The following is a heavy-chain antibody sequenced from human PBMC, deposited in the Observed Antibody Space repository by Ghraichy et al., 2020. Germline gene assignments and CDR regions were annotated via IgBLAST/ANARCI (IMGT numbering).Heavy chain of an antibody. V-gene: IGHV3-53*01. J-gene: IGHJ6*02. Sequence: SCVAAGFTVSSKYMTWVRQAPGKGLEWVSVIYTGDITDYADSVKGRFTISRDNSKNTLSLQMNSLRAEDTAVYYCAGESSGYYYGGEGGMDVWGQGTTVPVSS. CDR2: IYTGDIT. CDR3: AGESSGYYYGGEGGMDV. CDR1: GFTVSSKY. D-gene: IGHD3-22*01.